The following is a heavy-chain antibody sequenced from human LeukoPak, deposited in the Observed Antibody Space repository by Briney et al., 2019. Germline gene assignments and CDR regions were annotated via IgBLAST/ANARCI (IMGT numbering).Heavy chain of an antibody. CDR1: GGSISSYY. CDR3: ARQPLREVVPPQPDY. D-gene: IGHD2-2*01. Sequence: PSETLSLTCTVSGGSISSYYWSWIRQPPGKGLEWIGSIYYSGSTYYNPSLKSRVTISVDTSKNQFSLKLSSVTAADTAVYYCARQPLREVVPPQPDYWGQGTLVTVSS. J-gene: IGHJ4*02. V-gene: IGHV4-59*05. CDR2: IYYSGST.